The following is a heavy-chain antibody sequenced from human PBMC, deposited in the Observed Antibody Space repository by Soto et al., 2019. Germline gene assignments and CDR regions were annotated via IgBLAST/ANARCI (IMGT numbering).Heavy chain of an antibody. CDR3: ARDLEMIGSRWSYNWFDP. J-gene: IGHJ5*01. CDR2: INIDGSST. Sequence: HPGGSLRLSCAASEFTFSSYWMHWVRQAPGKGLVWVSRINIDGSSTSYADSVKGRFTISRDNAKNTLYLQMKSLRAEDTAVYFCARDLEMIGSRWSYNWFDPWGQGTLVTVSS. CDR1: EFTFSSYW. D-gene: IGHD6-13*01. V-gene: IGHV3-74*01.